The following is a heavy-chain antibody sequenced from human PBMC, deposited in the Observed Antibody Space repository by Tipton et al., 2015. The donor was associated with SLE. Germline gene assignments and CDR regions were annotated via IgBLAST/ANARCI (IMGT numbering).Heavy chain of an antibody. D-gene: IGHD1-14*01. CDR3: ARDRIRSYMDV. V-gene: IGHV4-4*07. J-gene: IGHJ6*03. Sequence: TLSLTCTVSGGSISSYYWSWIRQPAGKGLVWIGRNYTSGGTNYNPSLKSRVTMSVDTSKNQFSLQLNSVTPEDTAVYYCARDRIRSYMDVWGKGTTVTVSS. CDR2: NYTSGGT. CDR1: GGSISSYY.